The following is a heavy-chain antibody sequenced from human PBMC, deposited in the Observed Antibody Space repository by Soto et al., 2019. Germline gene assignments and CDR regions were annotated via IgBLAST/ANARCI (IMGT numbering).Heavy chain of an antibody. J-gene: IGHJ6*02. V-gene: IGHV3-23*01. Sequence: PGGSLRLSCAASGFTFSSYAMSWVRQAPGKGLEWVSAISGSGGSTYYADSVKGRFTISRGNSKNTLYLQMNSLRAEDTAVYYCAKDWYSGYDYQGFYYYYYGMDVWGQGTTVTVSS. D-gene: IGHD5-12*01. CDR3: AKDWYSGYDYQGFYYYYYGMDV. CDR1: GFTFSSYA. CDR2: ISGSGGST.